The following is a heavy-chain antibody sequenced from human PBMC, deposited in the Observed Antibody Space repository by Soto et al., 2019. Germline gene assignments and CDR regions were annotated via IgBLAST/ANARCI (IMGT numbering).Heavy chain of an antibody. V-gene: IGHV1-69*06. J-gene: IGHJ4*02. Sequence: SVKSSCKVSGSRFSNYVISWVRQAPGHGLEWLGRIIPIFNSTKYAQSFQGRVTITADKSTSTASLELSSLRSDDTAVYYCAREGRGKKAGYNGLVSLGYWGQGTLVTVSS. CDR1: GSRFSNYV. D-gene: IGHD3-9*01. CDR3: AREGRGKKAGYNGLVSLGY. CDR2: IIPIFNST.